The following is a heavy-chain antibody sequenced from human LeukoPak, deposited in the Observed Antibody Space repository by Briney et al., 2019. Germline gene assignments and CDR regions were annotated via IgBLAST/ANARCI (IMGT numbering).Heavy chain of an antibody. Sequence: GGSLRLSCVASGFTFSSYSMNWVRQAPGKGLEWISYIGISSGNTKYADSVKGRFTISGDNATNSLYLQMNSLRVEDTAVYYCARDHNYAFDNWGQGTLVTVSS. J-gene: IGHJ4*02. CDR3: ARDHNYAFDN. D-gene: IGHD4-11*01. CDR1: GFTFSSYS. CDR2: IGISSGNT. V-gene: IGHV3-48*04.